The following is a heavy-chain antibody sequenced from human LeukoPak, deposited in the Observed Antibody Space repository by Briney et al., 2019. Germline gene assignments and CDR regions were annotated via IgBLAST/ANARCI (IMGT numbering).Heavy chain of an antibody. CDR3: ARVYLGTTYFDY. D-gene: IGHD1-7*01. V-gene: IGHV1-2*02. J-gene: IGHJ4*02. CDR1: GYTFIGYY. CDR2: INPNSGGT. Sequence: ASVKVSCKAFGYTFIGYYMHWVRQAPGQGLEWMGWINPNSGGTNSAQRFRGRVTMARDTSISTAYMELSRLRSDDTAVYYCARVYLGTTYFDYWGQGTLVIVSS.